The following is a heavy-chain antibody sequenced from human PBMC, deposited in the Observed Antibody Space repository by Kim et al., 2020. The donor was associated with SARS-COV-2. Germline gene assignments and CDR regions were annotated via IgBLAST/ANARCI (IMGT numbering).Heavy chain of an antibody. CDR1: GFTFSGSA. J-gene: IGHJ3*02. CDR3: TSVPATNSAFWDAFDI. CDR2: IRSKANSYAT. D-gene: IGHD1-1*01. Sequence: GGSLRLSCAASGFTFSGSAIHWVRQASGKGLAWVCRIRSKANSYATAYAASVRGRFSIYRDDSKNTAYLQMNNLKTEDTAVYYCTSVPATNSAFWDAFDIWGRGTKVTVSS. V-gene: IGHV3-73*01.